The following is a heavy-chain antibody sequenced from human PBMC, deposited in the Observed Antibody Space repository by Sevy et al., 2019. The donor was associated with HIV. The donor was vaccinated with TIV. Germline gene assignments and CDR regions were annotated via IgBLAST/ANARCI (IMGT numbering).Heavy chain of an antibody. CDR2: IIPIFGTA. D-gene: IGHD2-15*01. J-gene: IGHJ6*02. Sequence: ASVKVSCKASGGTFSSYAISWVRQAPGQGLEWMGGIIPIFGTANYAQKFQGRVTITADESTSTAYMERSSLRSEDTAVYYCARESFVVVVAATRDYYYYGMDVWGQGTTVTVSS. CDR1: GGTFSSYA. CDR3: ARESFVVVVAATRDYYYYGMDV. V-gene: IGHV1-69*13.